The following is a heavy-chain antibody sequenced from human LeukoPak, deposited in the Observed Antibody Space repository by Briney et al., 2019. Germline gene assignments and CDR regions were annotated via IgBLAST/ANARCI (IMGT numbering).Heavy chain of an antibody. Sequence: GGSLRLSCAASGFTFSDYYMTWIRQAPGKGLEWLSYISGSTTTIYYADSVKGRFAISRDNARSSLYLLMNSLRAEDTAVYYCGRDRGYSYGLDAFDIWGQGTMVTVSS. CDR3: GRDRGYSYGLDAFDI. D-gene: IGHD5-18*01. J-gene: IGHJ3*02. CDR1: GFTFSDYY. V-gene: IGHV3-11*01. CDR2: ISGSTTTI.